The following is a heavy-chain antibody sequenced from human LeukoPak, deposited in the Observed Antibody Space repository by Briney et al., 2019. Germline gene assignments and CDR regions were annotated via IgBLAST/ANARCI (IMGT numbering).Heavy chain of an antibody. V-gene: IGHV4-34*01. J-gene: IGHJ5*02. CDR3: ARGEHYGSGSYYNWFDP. CDR1: GGSFSGYY. Sequence: SETLSLTCAVYGGSFSGYYWSWVRQPPGKGLEWIGEINHSGSTNYNPSLKSRVTISVDTSKNQFSLKLSSVTAADTAVYYCARGEHYGSGSYYNWFDPWGQGTLVTVSS. CDR2: INHSGST. D-gene: IGHD3-10*01.